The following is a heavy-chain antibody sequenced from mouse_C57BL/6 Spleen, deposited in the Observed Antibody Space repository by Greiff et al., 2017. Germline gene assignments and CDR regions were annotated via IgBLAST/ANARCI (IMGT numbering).Heavy chain of an antibody. CDR3: ARYAYYSNIYAMDY. D-gene: IGHD2-5*01. CDR2: IHPNSGST. Sequence: QVQLQQPGAELVKPGASVKLSCKASGYTFTSYWMHWVKQRPGQGLEWIGMIHPNSGSTNYNAKFKSKATLTVDKSSSTAYMQLSSLTSEDSAVYYGARYAYYSNIYAMDYWGQGTSVTVSS. V-gene: IGHV1-64*01. CDR1: GYTFTSYW. J-gene: IGHJ4*01.